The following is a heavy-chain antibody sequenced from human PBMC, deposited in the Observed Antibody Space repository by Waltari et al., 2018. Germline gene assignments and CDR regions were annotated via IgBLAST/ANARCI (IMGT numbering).Heavy chain of an antibody. D-gene: IGHD1-7*01. CDR1: GFTVGNTY. J-gene: IGHJ2*01. Sequence: EVQLVDSGGGCIQPGGSLRLSCAASGFTVGNTYLTLLRQAPGKGLEWVSIIYRGGSTYYSDSVRCRFTASENNSKNTLDLQMDRLRAEDTAVYYCARGGLTATTKYAPWYFDLWGRGTLVTVSS. CDR2: IYRGGST. CDR3: ARGGLTATTKYAPWYFDL. V-gene: IGHV3-53*01.